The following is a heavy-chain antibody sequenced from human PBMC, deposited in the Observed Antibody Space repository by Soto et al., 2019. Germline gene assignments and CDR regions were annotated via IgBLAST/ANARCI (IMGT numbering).Heavy chain of an antibody. CDR2: IIPMFGTA. CDR1: GGTFSTYA. CDR3: ARGIQLWLRRINNGYSG. V-gene: IGHV1-69*12. J-gene: IGHJ4*02. Sequence: QVQLVQSGAEVKKPESSVKVSCKAPGGTFSTYAISWVRQAPGQGLEWMGGIIPMFGTANYAQRFQDRVTITADESTNTVYMELSSMRSDDTAVYFCARGIQLWLRRINNGYSGWGQGTLVTVSS. D-gene: IGHD5-18*01.